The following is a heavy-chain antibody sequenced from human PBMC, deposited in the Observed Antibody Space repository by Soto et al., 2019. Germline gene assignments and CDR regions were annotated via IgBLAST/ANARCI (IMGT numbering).Heavy chain of an antibody. V-gene: IGHV1-18*01. D-gene: IGHD3-22*01. CDR2: IISYTGNT. CDR3: ARGAATKIVVVMYDAFEI. J-gene: IGHJ3*02. CDR1: GYTFASYG. Sequence: ASVKVSCKASGYTFASYGFSWVRQAPGQGLEWLGWIISYTGNTNYAQKFQDRVTMTTDTSTSTAYMELRSLRSEDTAVYYCARGAATKIVVVMYDAFEIWGQGTMVTVSS.